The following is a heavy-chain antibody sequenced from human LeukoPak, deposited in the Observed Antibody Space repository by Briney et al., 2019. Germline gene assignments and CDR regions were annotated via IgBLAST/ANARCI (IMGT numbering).Heavy chain of an antibody. J-gene: IGHJ3*02. D-gene: IGHD3-3*01. CDR3: ARLRLWLRMNDAFDI. Sequence: PETLSLTCTVSGGSIANYYWSWIRQPPGKGLEWIAYIYYNGNADYNPSLKSRVTISVDTSKNQFSLKLSSVTAADTAMYYCARLRLWLRMNDAFDIWGQGTMVTVSS. V-gene: IGHV4-59*01. CDR2: IYYNGNA. CDR1: GGSIANYY.